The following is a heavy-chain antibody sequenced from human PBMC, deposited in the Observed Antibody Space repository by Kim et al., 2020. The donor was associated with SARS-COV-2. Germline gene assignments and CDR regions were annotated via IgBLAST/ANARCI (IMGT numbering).Heavy chain of an antibody. CDR2: INHSGST. CDR3: ARAPGSSGWHRYYYYGMDV. D-gene: IGHD6-19*01. V-gene: IGHV4-34*01. J-gene: IGHJ6*02. Sequence: SETLSLTCAVYGGSFSGYYWSWIRQPPGKGLEWIGEINHSGSTNYNPSLKSRVTISVDTSKNQFSLKLSSVTAADTAVYYCARAPGSSGWHRYYYYGMDVWGQGTTVTVSS. CDR1: GGSFSGYY.